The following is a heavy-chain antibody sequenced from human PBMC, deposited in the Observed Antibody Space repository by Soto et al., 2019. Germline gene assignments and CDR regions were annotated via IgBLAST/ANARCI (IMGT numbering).Heavy chain of an antibody. V-gene: IGHV3-30-3*01. CDR1: GFTFSSYA. D-gene: IGHD2-21*02. J-gene: IGHJ4*02. Sequence: PGGSLRLSCAASGFTFSSYAMHWVRQAPGKGLEWVAVISYDGSNKYYADSVKGRFTISRDNAKNSVYLQLNSLRDEDTALYYCARGRVGTAYFDYWGQGALVTVSS. CDR3: ARGRVGTAYFDY. CDR2: ISYDGSNK.